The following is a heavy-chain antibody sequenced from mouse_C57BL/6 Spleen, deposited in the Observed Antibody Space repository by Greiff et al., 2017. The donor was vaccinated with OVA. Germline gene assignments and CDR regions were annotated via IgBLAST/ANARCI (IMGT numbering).Heavy chain of an antibody. J-gene: IGHJ3*01. Sequence: DVMLVESGEGLVKPGGSLKLSCAASGFTFSSYAMSWVRQTPEKRLEWVAYISSGGDYIYYADTVKGRFTIYRDNARNTLYLQMSSLKSEDTAMYYCTRDDYDYWFAYWGQGTLVTVSA. D-gene: IGHD2-4*01. CDR1: GFTFSSYA. V-gene: IGHV5-9-1*02. CDR2: ISSGGDYI. CDR3: TRDDYDYWFAY.